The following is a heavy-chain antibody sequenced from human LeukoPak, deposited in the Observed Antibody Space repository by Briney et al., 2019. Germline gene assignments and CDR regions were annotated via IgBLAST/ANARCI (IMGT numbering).Heavy chain of an antibody. V-gene: IGHV1-2*02. CDR3: ARVKRFTMVRGSRVDAFDI. Sequence: ASVKVSCKASGYTFTGYYMHWVRQAPGQGLEWMGWINSDRGGTNYAQKFQGRVTMTRDTSISTAYMELSRLRSDDTAVYYCARVKRFTMVRGSRVDAFDIWGQGTMVTVSS. D-gene: IGHD3-10*01. CDR2: INSDRGGT. J-gene: IGHJ3*02. CDR1: GYTFTGYY.